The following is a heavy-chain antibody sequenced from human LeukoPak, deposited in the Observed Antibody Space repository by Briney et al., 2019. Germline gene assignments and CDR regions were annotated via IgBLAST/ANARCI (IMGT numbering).Heavy chain of an antibody. Sequence: GGSLRLSCAASGFTVSSNYMSWVRQAPGKGLEWVSVIYSGGNTNYADSVQGRFTISRDNAKNSLYLQMNSLRAEDTAVYYCARDEGYGWQIDIWGQGTMVTVSS. CDR2: IYSGGNT. V-gene: IGHV3-53*01. D-gene: IGHD5-18*01. J-gene: IGHJ3*02. CDR3: ARDEGYGWQIDI. CDR1: GFTVSSNY.